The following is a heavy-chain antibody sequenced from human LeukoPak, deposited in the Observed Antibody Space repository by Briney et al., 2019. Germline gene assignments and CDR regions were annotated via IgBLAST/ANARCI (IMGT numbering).Heavy chain of an antibody. CDR1: GFTFSSYW. V-gene: IGHV3-7*01. D-gene: IGHD5-12*01. CDR3: ARAGGYASSWAY. CDR2: IKQDGSEK. J-gene: IGHJ4*02. Sequence: GGSLRLSCAASGFTFSSYWMSWVRQAPGKGLEWVANIKQDGSEKNYVDSVKGRFTISRDNAKNSLDLQMNSLRAEDTAVYYCARAGGYASSWAYWGQGTLVTVSS.